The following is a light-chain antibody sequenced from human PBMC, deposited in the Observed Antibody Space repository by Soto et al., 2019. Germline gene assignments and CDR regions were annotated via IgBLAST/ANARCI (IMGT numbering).Light chain of an antibody. Sequence: EIVLRPSPATLSLSPGERATLSCRASRSVSSYLAWYQQKPGQAPRLLIYDASARATGIPARFSGSGSGTDFTLTISSLEPEDFAVDYCRHRSNWPLTFGGGTKVDIK. V-gene: IGKV3-11*01. CDR3: RHRSNWPLT. CDR2: DAS. J-gene: IGKJ4*01. CDR1: RSVSSY.